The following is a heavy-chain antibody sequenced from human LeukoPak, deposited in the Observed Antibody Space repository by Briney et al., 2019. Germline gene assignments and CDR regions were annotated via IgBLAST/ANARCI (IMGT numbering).Heavy chain of an antibody. CDR1: GFTFSDYN. CDR2: ISSGGDAI. V-gene: IGHV3-69-1*01. D-gene: IGHD3-22*01. Sequence: GGSLRLSRAASGFTFSDYNMNWVRQAPGEGLEWVSSISSGGDAIFYAASVKGRFTVSRDNARNSLFLQMNSLRAEDTALYYCGSLDSREDGSSRWGPVDMWGQGTMVTVSS. CDR3: GSLDSREDGSSRWGPVDM. J-gene: IGHJ3*02.